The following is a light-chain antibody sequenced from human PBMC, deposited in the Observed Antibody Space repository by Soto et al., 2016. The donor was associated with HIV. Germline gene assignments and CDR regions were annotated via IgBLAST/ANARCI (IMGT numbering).Light chain of an antibody. CDR2: AAS. CDR3: QQLXSYLLFT. V-gene: IGKV1-9*01. Sequence: DIQLTQSPSFLSASVGDRVTITCRASQGISSYLAWYQQKPGKAPKLLIYAASTLQSGVPSRFSGSGSGTEFTLTISSLQPEDFATYYCQQLXSYLLFTFGPGTKVDIK. J-gene: IGKJ3*01. CDR1: QGISSY.